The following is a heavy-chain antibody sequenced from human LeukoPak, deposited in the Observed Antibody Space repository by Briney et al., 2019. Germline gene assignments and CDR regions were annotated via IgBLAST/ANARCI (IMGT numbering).Heavy chain of an antibody. V-gene: IGHV3-7*01. CDR3: ARVGVGARFDY. Sequence: GGSLRLSCAASGFTFSSYWMSWVRQAPGKGLEWVANIKQDGSEKYYVDSVKGRFAISRDNAKNSLYLQMNSLRAEDTAVYYCARVGVGARFDYWGQGTLVTVSS. J-gene: IGHJ4*02. D-gene: IGHD1-26*01. CDR1: GFTFSSYW. CDR2: IKQDGSEK.